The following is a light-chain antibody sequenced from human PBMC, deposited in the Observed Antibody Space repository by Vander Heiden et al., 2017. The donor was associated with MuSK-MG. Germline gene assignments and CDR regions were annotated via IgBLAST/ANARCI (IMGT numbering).Light chain of an antibody. CDR2: GAS. J-gene: IGKJ1*01. CDR3: QQDNNWPRT. Sequence: EIVMTPSPATLSVSPGERATLSCRASQSVSSNLAWYQQKPGQAPRLLIYGASTRATGIPARFSGRGSGTEFTLTISSLQSEDFAVYYCQQDNNWPRTFGQGTKVEIK. CDR1: QSVSSN. V-gene: IGKV3-15*01.